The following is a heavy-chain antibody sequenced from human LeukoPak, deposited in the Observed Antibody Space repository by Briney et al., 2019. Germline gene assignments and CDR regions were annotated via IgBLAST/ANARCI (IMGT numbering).Heavy chain of an antibody. D-gene: IGHD2-2*01. Sequence: SETLSLTCAVYGGSFSGYYWSWIRQPPGKGLEWIGEINHSGSTNYNPSLKSRVTISVDTSKNQFSLKLSSVTAADTAVYYCASVDVVVPADEESNYYYYGMDVWGKGTTVTVSS. J-gene: IGHJ6*04. V-gene: IGHV4-34*01. CDR3: ASVDVVVPADEESNYYYYGMDV. CDR1: GGSFSGYY. CDR2: INHSGST.